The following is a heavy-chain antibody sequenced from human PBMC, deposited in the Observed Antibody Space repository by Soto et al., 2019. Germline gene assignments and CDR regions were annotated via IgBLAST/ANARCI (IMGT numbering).Heavy chain of an antibody. V-gene: IGHV1-69*04. J-gene: IGHJ3*02. CDR2: IIPILGIA. CDR1: GGTFSSYT. Sequence: SVKVSCKASGGTFSSYTISWVRQAPGQGLEWMGRIIPILGIANYAQKFQGRVTITADKSTSTAYMELSSLRSDDTAVYYCARDRLREAFDIWGQGTMVTIAS. CDR3: ARDRLREAFDI.